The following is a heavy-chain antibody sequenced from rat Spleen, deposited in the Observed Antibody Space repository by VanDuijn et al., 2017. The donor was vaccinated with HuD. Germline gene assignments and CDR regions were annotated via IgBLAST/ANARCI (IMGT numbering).Heavy chain of an antibody. J-gene: IGHJ2*01. D-gene: IGHD1-9*01. Sequence: EVQLVESDGGLVQPGRSLKLSCVASGFTFSDYYMAWVRPAPTKGLEWVAIISYDGLGTYYRDSVKGRFTISRDNAKSTLYLQMDSLRSEDTATYYCARQRDYGYTFDYWGQGVMVTVSS. CDR1: GFTFSDYY. CDR3: ARQRDYGYTFDY. CDR2: ISYDGLGT. V-gene: IGHV5-29*01.